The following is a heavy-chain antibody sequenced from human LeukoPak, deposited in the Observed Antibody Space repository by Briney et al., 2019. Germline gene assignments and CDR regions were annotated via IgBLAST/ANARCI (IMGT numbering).Heavy chain of an antibody. J-gene: IGHJ5*02. D-gene: IGHD2-21*01. V-gene: IGHV1-46*01. CDR2: INPSGDSV. CDR1: GYTFINYY. Sequence: VSVKVSCKASGYTFINYYTHWVRQAPGQGLEWMGRINPSGDSVNYAQKFQDRVTMTRDTSANTVYLELSSLRSDDTAVYYCARTMADGGANHWGQGTLVTVSS. CDR3: ARTMADGGANH.